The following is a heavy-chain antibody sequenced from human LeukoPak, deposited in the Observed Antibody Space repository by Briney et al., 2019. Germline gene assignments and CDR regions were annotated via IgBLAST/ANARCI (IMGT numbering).Heavy chain of an antibody. J-gene: IGHJ4*02. CDR3: ARDIFHWGDYGDSFDY. CDR1: GYTFTSYG. CDR2: ISAYNGNT. Sequence: ASVKVSCKASGYTFTSYGTSWVRQAPGQGLEWMGWISAYNGNTNYAQKLQGRVTMTTDTSTSTAYMELRSLRSDDTAVYYCARDIFHWGDYGDSFDYWGQGTLVTVSS. D-gene: IGHD4-17*01. V-gene: IGHV1-18*01.